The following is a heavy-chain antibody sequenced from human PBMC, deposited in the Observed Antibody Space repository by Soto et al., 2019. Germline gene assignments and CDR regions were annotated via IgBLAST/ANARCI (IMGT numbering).Heavy chain of an antibody. D-gene: IGHD1-7*01. J-gene: IGHJ6*02. V-gene: IGHV4-31*03. CDR1: GGSISSGGYY. CDR3: ARHLTLITGTNYYYYGMDV. Sequence: TLSLTCTVSGGSISSGGYYWSWIRQHPGKGLEWIGYIYYGGSTYYNPSLKSRVTISVDTSKNQFSLKLSSVTAADTAVYYCARHLTLITGTNYYYYGMDVWGQGTTVTVSS. CDR2: IYYGGST.